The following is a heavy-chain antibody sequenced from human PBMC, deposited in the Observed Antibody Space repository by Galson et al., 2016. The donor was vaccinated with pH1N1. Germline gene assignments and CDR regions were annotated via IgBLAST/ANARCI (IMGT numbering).Heavy chain of an antibody. D-gene: IGHD1-14*01. Sequence: SVKVSCKASGGPLSSYATGWVRQAPGQGPEWMGGIMPIFGTTKYEQKFQGRVTITADEMSGSAYMELSGLTSMEPAVYYCVRSTGYNKVNGPFDVWGQGTLVIVSS. J-gene: IGHJ3*01. CDR2: IMPIFGTT. CDR3: VRSTGYNKVNGPFDV. V-gene: IGHV1-69*13. CDR1: GGPLSSYA.